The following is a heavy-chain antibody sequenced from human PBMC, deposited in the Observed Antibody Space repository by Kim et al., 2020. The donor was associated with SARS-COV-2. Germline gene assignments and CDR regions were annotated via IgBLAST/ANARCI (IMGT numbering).Heavy chain of an antibody. Sequence: SGPTLVKPTQTLTLTCTFSGFSLSTSGMCVSWIRQPPGKALEWLALIDWDDDKYYSTSLKTRLTISKDTSKNQVVLTMTNMDPVDTATYYCARSVSCRGYSSGWYKNDAFDIWGQGTMVTVSS. J-gene: IGHJ3*02. CDR1: GFSLSTSGMC. CDR2: IDWDDDK. D-gene: IGHD6-19*01. V-gene: IGHV2-70*01. CDR3: ARSVSCRGYSSGWYKNDAFDI.